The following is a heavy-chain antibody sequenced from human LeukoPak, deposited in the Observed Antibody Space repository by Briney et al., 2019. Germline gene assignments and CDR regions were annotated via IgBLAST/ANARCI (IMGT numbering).Heavy chain of an antibody. CDR2: IKKDGSEK. CDR1: GFTFSSYW. J-gene: IGHJ5*02. Sequence: TGGSLRLSCAASGFTFSSYWMTWVRQAPGKGLEWVANIKKDGSEKHYVDSVEGRFTISRDNAKNSLYLQMNSLRADDTAVYYCARLLKGGPNWFDPWGQGTPVTVSS. D-gene: IGHD2-15*01. V-gene: IGHV3-7*01. CDR3: ARLLKGGPNWFDP.